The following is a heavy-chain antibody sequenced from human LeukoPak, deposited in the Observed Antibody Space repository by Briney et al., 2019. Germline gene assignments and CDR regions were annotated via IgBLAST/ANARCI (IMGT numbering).Heavy chain of an antibody. D-gene: IGHD6-13*01. V-gene: IGHV3-21*01. Sequence: GGSLRLSCAASGFTFSRNAMNWVRQAPGKGLEWVSFISSSSNYISYADSVKGRFTISRDNAKNSLYLQMNSLRAEDTAVYYCARPLDSRNNYCDYWGQGTLVTVSA. CDR3: ARPLDSRNNYCDY. CDR1: GFTFSRNA. J-gene: IGHJ4*02. CDR2: ISSSSNYI.